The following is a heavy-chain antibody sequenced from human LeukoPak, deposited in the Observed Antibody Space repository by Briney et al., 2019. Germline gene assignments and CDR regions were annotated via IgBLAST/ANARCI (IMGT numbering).Heavy chain of an antibody. J-gene: IGHJ4*02. D-gene: IGHD5-18*01. Sequence: SETLSLTCAVSGYSISSGYYWGWIRQPPGKGLEWIGSIYHSGSTYYNPSLKSRVTISVDTSKNQFSLKLSSATAADTAVYYCARLADTEMDYWGQGTLVTVSS. CDR2: IYHSGST. CDR3: ARLADTEMDY. CDR1: GYSISSGYY. V-gene: IGHV4-38-2*01.